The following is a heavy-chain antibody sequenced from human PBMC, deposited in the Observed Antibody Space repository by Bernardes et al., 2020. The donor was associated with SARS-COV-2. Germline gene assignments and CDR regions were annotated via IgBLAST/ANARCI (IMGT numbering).Heavy chain of an antibody. CDR1: GYSFTSYW. CDR2: IDPSDSYT. V-gene: IGHV5-10-1*01. CDR3: ASRVDTAYYYYGMDV. J-gene: IGHJ6*02. Sequence: GGSLILSCKGSGYSFTSYWISWVRQMPGKGLEWMGRIDPSDSYTNYSPSFQGHVTISADKSISTAYLQWSSLKASDTAMYYCASRVDTAYYYYGMDVWGQGTTVTVSS. D-gene: IGHD5-18*01.